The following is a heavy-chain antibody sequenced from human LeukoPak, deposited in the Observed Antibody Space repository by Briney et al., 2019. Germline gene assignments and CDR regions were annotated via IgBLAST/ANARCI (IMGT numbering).Heavy chain of an antibody. J-gene: IGHJ5*02. CDR1: GGSFSGYF. V-gene: IGHV4-34*01. CDR3: ARVVAESYFVVVPVERRGWSGWFDP. D-gene: IGHD2-2*01. CDR2: INESGSG. Sequence: PSETLSLTCAVHGGSFSGYFWSWIRQPPGKGLEWIGEINESGSGDYNPSLKSRVTMSVDTSKNELSLKLTSAIAADTAVYYCARVVAESYFVVVPVERRGWSGWFDPWGQGTLVTVSS.